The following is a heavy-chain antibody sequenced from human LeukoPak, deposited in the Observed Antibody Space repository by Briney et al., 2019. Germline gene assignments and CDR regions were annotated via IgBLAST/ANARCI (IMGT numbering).Heavy chain of an antibody. V-gene: IGHV1-69*13. D-gene: IGHD2-2*01. Sequence: SVKVSCKASGGTFSSYAISWVRQAPGQGLEWMGGIIPIFGTANYAQKFQGRVTITADESTSTAYIELSSLRSEDTAVYYCARVPAVNYYYYYGMDVWXQXTTVTVSS. CDR2: IIPIFGTA. J-gene: IGHJ6*01. CDR3: ARVPAVNYYYYYGMDV. CDR1: GGTFSSYA.